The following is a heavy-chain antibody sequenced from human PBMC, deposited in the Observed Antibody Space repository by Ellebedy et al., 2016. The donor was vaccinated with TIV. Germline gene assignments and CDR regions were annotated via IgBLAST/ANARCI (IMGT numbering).Heavy chain of an antibody. J-gene: IGHJ6*02. CDR1: GFTFSSYE. CDR3: ARDWAGSGWGYYYYYYGMDV. CDR2: ISSSSSYI. V-gene: IGHV3-21*01. Sequence: GESLKISCAASGFTFSSYEMNWVRQAPGKGLEWVSSISSSSSYIYYADSVKGRFTISRDNAKNSLYLQMNSLRAEDTAVYYCARDWAGSGWGYYYYYYGMDVWGQGTTVTVSS. D-gene: IGHD6-19*01.